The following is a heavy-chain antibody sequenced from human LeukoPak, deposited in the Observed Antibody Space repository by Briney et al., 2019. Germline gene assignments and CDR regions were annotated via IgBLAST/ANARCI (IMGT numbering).Heavy chain of an antibody. CDR1: GFTFSIYW. V-gene: IGHV3-53*01. J-gene: IGHJ4*02. D-gene: IGHD6-6*01. CDR3: ARPLSSSSEDY. Sequence: GGSLRLSCAASGFTFSIYWMHWVRQAPGKGLEWVSVIYSGGSTYYADSVKGRFTISRDNSKNTLYLQMNSLRAEDTAVYYCARPLSSSSEDYWGQGTLVTVSS. CDR2: IYSGGST.